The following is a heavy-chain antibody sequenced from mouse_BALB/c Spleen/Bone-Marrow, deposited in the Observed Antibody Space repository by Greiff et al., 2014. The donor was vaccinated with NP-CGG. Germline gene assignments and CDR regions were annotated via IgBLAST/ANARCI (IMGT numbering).Heavy chain of an antibody. CDR3: ARDRGVQGYAMDY. CDR1: GFTFSDYY. J-gene: IGHJ4*01. D-gene: IGHD2-14*01. V-gene: IGHV5-4*02. CDR2: ISDGSTYT. Sequence: EVQGVESGGGLVKPGGSLKLSCAASGFTFSDYYMYWVRQTPEKRLEWVATISDGSTYTYYPDSVKGRFTISRDNAKNSLYLQMSSLKSEDTALYYCARDRGVQGYAMDYWGQGTSVTVSS.